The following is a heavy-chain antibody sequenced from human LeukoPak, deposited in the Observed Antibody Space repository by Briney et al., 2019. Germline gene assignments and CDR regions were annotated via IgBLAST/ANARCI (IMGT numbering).Heavy chain of an antibody. Sequence: GGSLRLSCAASGFTLANKYMSWGRQAPGKGVEGGSVIYTGGSTFYTDAVRGRFTISRDNSKNPPDLQMNGLRTEDTAVYYCVHPTLTGGFDIWGQGTMVTVSS. CDR1: GFTLANKY. V-gene: IGHV3-53*01. J-gene: IGHJ3*02. D-gene: IGHD2-8*02. CDR2: IYTGGST. CDR3: VHPTLTGGFDI.